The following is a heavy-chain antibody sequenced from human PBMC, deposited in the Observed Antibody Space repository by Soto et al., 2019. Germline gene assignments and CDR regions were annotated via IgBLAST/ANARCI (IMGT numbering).Heavy chain of an antibody. Sequence: GESLKISCMCSGYSFTSYWIIWGRQMPGTGLEWRVGFNPIASYTNYSPSFQGHVTISADKSISTAYLKWSSVKASDTAMYYCAGTTATDSNYYGLDVWGQGTTVTVSS. CDR3: AGTTATDSNYYGLDV. V-gene: IGHV5-10-1*01. CDR1: GYSFTSYW. CDR2: FNPIASYT. D-gene: IGHD4-4*01. J-gene: IGHJ6*02.